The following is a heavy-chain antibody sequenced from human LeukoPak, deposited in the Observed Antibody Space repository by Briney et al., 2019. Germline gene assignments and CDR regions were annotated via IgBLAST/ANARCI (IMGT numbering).Heavy chain of an antibody. J-gene: IGHJ4*02. CDR3: ARGSCITTTCYSKGIDY. CDR2: INPNSDGT. V-gene: IGHV1-2*02. CDR1: GYTFTDYY. D-gene: IGHD2-2*01. Sequence: ASVTVSCKASGYTFTDYYMHWVRQAPGQGLEWMGWINPNSDGTNYAQNFQGRVTMTRDTSISTAYMELSSLRSDDTAVYYCARGSCITTTCYSKGIDYWGQGTLVTVSS.